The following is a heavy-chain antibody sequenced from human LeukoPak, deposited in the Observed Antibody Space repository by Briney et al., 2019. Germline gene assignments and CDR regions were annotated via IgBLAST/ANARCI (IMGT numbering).Heavy chain of an antibody. D-gene: IGHD2-15*01. V-gene: IGHV1-69*02. Sequence: ASVKVSCKASGGTFSSYTISWVRQAPGQGLEWMGRIIPILGIANYAQKFQGRVTITADKSTSTAYMELSSLRSEDTAVYYCARARYCSGGSCYRVNWFDPWGQGTLVTVSS. CDR2: IIPILGIA. CDR3: ARARYCSGGSCYRVNWFDP. CDR1: GGTFSSYT. J-gene: IGHJ5*02.